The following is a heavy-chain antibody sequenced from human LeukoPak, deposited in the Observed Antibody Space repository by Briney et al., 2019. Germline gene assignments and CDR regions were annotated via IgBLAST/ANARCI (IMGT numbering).Heavy chain of an antibody. V-gene: IGHV3-30*02. CDR1: GFTFSNYG. Sequence: GGSLRLSCAASGFTFSNYGMYWVRQAPGKGLEWVAFIRYDGSNKYYADSVKGRFTISRDNSKNTLYLQMNTLRAEDTALYYCARGGRANGVYDAFDIWGQGTIVTVSS. CDR3: ARGGRANGVYDAFDI. D-gene: IGHD2-8*01. J-gene: IGHJ3*02. CDR2: IRYDGSNK.